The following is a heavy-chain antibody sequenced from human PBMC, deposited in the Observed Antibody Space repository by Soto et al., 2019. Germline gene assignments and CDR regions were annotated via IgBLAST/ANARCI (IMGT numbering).Heavy chain of an antibody. D-gene: IGHD3-3*01. CDR3: TRSQSGYEV. CDR1: GFTFSGSA. V-gene: IGHV3-73*01. Sequence: EVQLVESGGGLVQPGGSLKLSCAASGFTFSGSAMHWVRQASGKGLEWVGRIRSKANSYETAYAASVKGRFTISRDDSKNTAYLQMNSLKTEDTAVYYCTRSQSGYEVWGQGTTVTVSS. J-gene: IGHJ6*02. CDR2: IRSKANSYET.